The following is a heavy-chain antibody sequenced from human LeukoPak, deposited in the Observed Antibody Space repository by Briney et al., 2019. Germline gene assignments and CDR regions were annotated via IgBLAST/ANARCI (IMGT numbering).Heavy chain of an antibody. CDR1: GGTFSSYA. D-gene: IGHD6-19*01. CDR3: ARGGTGYSSGWYDEWVRWAIDY. J-gene: IGHJ4*02. CDR2: IIPIFGTA. V-gene: IGHV1-69*01. Sequence: SVKVSCKASGGTFSSYAISWVRQAPGQGLEWMGGIIPIFGTANYAQKFQGRVTITADESTSTAYMELSSLGSEDTAVYYCARGGTGYSSGWYDEWVRWAIDYWGQGTLVTVSS.